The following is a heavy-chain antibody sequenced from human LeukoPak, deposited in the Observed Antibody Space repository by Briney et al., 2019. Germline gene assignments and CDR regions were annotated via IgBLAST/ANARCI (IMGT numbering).Heavy chain of an antibody. CDR1: GGSISSGGYY. CDR2: IYYSGST. V-gene: IGHV4-31*03. CDR3: AREVVPAAFAIDV. D-gene: IGHD2-2*01. Sequence: SETLSLTCTVSGGSISSGGYYWYWIRQHPGKGLEWIGYIYYSGSTYYNPSLKSRLTISVDTSKNQFSLKLSSVTAADTAVYYCAREVVPAAFAIDVWGQGTTVSVSS. J-gene: IGHJ6*02.